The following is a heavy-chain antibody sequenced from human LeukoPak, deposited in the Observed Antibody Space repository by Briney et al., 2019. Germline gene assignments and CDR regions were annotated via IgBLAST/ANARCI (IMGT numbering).Heavy chain of an antibody. Sequence: SETLSLTCTVSGDSISSGAYYWSWIRQPPGKGLEWIGYIYHSGSTYYNPSLKSRVTISVDTSKNQFSLKLSSVTAADTAVYYCASWGGNYRGAFDIWGQETMVTVSS. J-gene: IGHJ3*02. CDR2: IYHSGST. CDR1: GDSISSGAYY. D-gene: IGHD4-23*01. CDR3: ASWGGNYRGAFDI. V-gene: IGHV4-30-2*02.